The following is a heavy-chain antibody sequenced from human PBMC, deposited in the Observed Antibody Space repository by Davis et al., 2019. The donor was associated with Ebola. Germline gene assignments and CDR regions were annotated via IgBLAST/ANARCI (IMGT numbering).Heavy chain of an antibody. CDR3: ASSTSYYYYYMDV. CDR1: GYSFTSYW. D-gene: IGHD6-6*01. V-gene: IGHV5-51*01. J-gene: IGHJ6*03. CDR2: IYPGDSDT. Sequence: GESLKISCKGSGYSFTSYWIGWVRQMPGKGLEWMGIIYPGDSDTRYSPSFQGQVTISADKSISTAYLQWSSLKASDTAMYYCASSTSYYYYYMDVWGKGTTVTVSS.